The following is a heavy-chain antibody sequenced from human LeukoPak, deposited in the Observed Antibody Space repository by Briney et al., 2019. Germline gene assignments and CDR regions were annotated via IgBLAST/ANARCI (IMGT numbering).Heavy chain of an antibody. V-gene: IGHV3-30*02. CDR1: GFTFSSYG. CDR2: MRCDGSNK. CDR3: AKVGRSTIASRRAIDY. D-gene: IGHD6-6*01. Sequence: PGGSLRLSCAASGFTFSSYGMHWVRQAPGKGREWVAFMRCDGSNKFYTDSVKGRFTISRNNSKNTQYLQMNSLTAEDTAVYYCAKVGRSTIASRRAIDYWGQGTLVTVSS. J-gene: IGHJ4*02.